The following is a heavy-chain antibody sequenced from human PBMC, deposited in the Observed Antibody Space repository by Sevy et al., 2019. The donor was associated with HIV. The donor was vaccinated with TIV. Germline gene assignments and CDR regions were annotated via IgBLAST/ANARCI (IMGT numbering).Heavy chain of an antibody. J-gene: IGHJ4*02. V-gene: IGHV3-20*04. CDR3: ARERSCGGDCYYFDY. CDR2: INWNGVGT. CDR1: GLNFDDYG. Sequence: GGSLRLSCAASGLNFDDYGMSWVRQAPGKGLEWVSAINWNGVGTSYADSVKGRLTISRANAKNSLYVQMNSLRDEDTALYYCARERSCGGDCYYFDYWGQGTLVTVSS. D-gene: IGHD2-21*02.